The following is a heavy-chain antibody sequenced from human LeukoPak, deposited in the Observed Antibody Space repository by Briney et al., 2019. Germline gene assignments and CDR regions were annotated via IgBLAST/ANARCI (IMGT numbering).Heavy chain of an antibody. CDR3: ARDPCCCGGDCYSVLDY. CDR1: GFAVSSYR. D-gene: IGHD2-21*02. V-gene: IGHV3-21*01. Sequence: GGSLRLSCAASGFAVSSYRMNWVRQAPGKGLEWVSSATVSSSYIQYADSVKGRFTISRDNAKNSLYLQMNSLTAEDTAVYYCARDPCCCGGDCYSVLDYWGQGTLVTVSS. J-gene: IGHJ4*02. CDR2: ATVSSSYI.